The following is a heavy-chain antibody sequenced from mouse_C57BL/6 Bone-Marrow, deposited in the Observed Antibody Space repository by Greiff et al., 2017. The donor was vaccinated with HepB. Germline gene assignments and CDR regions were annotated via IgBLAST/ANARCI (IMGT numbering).Heavy chain of an antibody. D-gene: IGHD1-1*01. CDR2: ISYSGST. V-gene: IGHV3-8*01. CDR1: GYSITSDY. J-gene: IGHJ1*03. Sequence: DVQLQESGPGLAKPSQTLSLTCSVTGYSITSDYWNWIRKFPGNKLEYMGYISYSGSTYYNPSLKSRISITRDTSKNQYYLQLNSVTTEDTATYYCARYPITTVVDWYFDVWGTGTTVTVSS. CDR3: ARYPITTVVDWYFDV.